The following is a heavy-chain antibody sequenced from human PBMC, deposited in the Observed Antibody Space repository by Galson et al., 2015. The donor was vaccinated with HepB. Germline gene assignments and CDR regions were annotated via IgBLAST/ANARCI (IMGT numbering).Heavy chain of an antibody. CDR3: AGDSSGWGLDY. J-gene: IGHJ4*02. CDR1: GGSISSYY. CDR2: IYHSGST. V-gene: IGHV4-59*04. Sequence: ETLSLTCAVYGGSISSYYWSWIRQPPGKGLEWIGSIYHSGSTYYNPSLKSRVTISVDTSKNQFSLKLSSVTAADTAVYYCAGDSSGWGLDYWGQGTLVTVSS. D-gene: IGHD6-19*01.